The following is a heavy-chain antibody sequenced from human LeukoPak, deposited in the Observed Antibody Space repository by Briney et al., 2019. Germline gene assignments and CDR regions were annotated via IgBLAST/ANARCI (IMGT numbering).Heavy chain of an antibody. V-gene: IGHV1-8*01. J-gene: IGHJ4*02. CDR2: MNPNSGNT. CDR1: EYTFTSYD. CDR3: ARGSWGEIAGRKSYEF. Sequence: ASVKVSCKASEYTFTSYDINWVRQATGQGLEWMGWMNPNSGNTGYAQKFQGRVTMTRVTSISTAYMELNNLTSEDTAVYYCARGSWGEIAGRKSYEFWGQGSLVTVSS. D-gene: IGHD6-6*01.